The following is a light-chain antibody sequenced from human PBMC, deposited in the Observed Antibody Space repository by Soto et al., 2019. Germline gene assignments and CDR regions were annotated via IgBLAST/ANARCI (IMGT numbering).Light chain of an antibody. V-gene: IGKV1-5*03. CDR3: QQYKSYPLT. CDR2: KAS. J-gene: IGKJ4*01. CDR1: QGINRF. Sequence: DIQLTQSPSFLSASLGDRVTITCRASQGINRFLAWYQQKPGKAPKLLIYKASSLESGVPSRFSGSGSGTEFTLTISSLQPDDFATYYCQQYKSYPLTFGGGTKVDIK.